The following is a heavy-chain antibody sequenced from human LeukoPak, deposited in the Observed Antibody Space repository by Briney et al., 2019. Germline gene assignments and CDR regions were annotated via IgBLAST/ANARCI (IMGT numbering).Heavy chain of an antibody. CDR2: IYYSGST. J-gene: IGHJ6*03. CDR1: GGSISSYY. D-gene: IGHD3-10*01. V-gene: IGHV4-59*01. Sequence: ASETLSLTCTVSGGSISSYYWSWIRQPPGKGLEWIGYIYYSGSTNYNPSLKSRVTISVDTSKNQFSLKLSSVTAADTAVYYCARGRSSMVRGYYYYYMDVWGKGTTVTISS. CDR3: ARGRSSMVRGYYYYYMDV.